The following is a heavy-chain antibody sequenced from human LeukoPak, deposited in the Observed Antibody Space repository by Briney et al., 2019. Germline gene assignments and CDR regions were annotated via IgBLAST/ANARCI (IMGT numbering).Heavy chain of an antibody. V-gene: IGHV1-2*02. J-gene: IGHJ4*02. CDR2: INPNSGGT. CDR1: GYSFTGYY. Sequence: ASVKVSCKAFGYSFTGYYMHWVRQAPGQGLEWMGWINPNSGGTNYAQKFQGRVTMTRDTSISTAYMELSRLRSDDTAVYYCARARRPYYYDSSGKESLDYWGQGTLVTVSS. D-gene: IGHD3-22*01. CDR3: ARARRPYYYDSSGKESLDY.